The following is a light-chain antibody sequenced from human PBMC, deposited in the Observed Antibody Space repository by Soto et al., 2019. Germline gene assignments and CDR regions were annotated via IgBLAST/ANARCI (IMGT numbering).Light chain of an antibody. CDR1: SSDVGGLNY. CDR2: DVT. Sequence: LTQPASVSGSPGQSITISCTGTSSDVGGLNYVSWYQQHPGKAPKLMIYDVTNRPSGVSNRFSGSKSGNTASLTISGLQAEDEADYYCSSYASSSTPLYVFGTGTKVTVL. V-gene: IGLV2-14*01. J-gene: IGLJ1*01. CDR3: SSYASSSTPLYV.